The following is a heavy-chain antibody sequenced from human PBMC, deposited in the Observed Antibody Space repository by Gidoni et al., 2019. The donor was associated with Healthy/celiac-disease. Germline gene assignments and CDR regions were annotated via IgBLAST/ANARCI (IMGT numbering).Heavy chain of an antibody. CDR2: IKQNGSEK. Sequence: EVQLVESGGGLVQPGGSLRLSCAASGFTFSSYWMSWVRQGPGKGLEWVAKIKQNGSEKYYVESVKGRFTSARENAKNSLYLQMNSLRAEDTAVYDCASNIQGPHYYLDYWGQGTLVTVSS. CDR3: ASNIQGPHYYLDY. V-gene: IGHV3-7*01. J-gene: IGHJ4*02. CDR1: GFTFSSYW.